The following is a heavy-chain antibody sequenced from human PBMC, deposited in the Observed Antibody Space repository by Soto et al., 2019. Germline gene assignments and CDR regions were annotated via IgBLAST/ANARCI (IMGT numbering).Heavy chain of an antibody. Sequence: GGSLRLSCAASGFTFSSYAMHWVRQAPGKGLEWVAVISYDGSNKYYADSVKGRFTISRDNSKNTLYLQMNSLRAEDTAVYYCARDPPFGSSSWLGPRYGMDVWGQGTTVTVSS. J-gene: IGHJ6*02. CDR1: GFTFSSYA. V-gene: IGHV3-30-3*01. CDR2: ISYDGSNK. CDR3: ARDPPFGSSSWLGPRYGMDV. D-gene: IGHD6-13*01.